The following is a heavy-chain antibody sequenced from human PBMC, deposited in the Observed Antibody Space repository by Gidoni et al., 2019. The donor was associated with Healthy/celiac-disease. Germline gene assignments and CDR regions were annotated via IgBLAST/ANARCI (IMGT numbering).Heavy chain of an antibody. V-gene: IGHV3-23*01. Sequence: EVQLLESGGGLVQPGGSLRLSCAASGFTFSSYAMSWVRQAPGKGLEWVSAISGSGGSTYYADSVKGRFTISRDNSKNTLYLQMNSLRAEDTAVYYCAKDSYYYYSSGPKGAFDIWGQGTMVTVSS. D-gene: IGHD3-22*01. CDR2: ISGSGGST. CDR3: AKDSYYYYSSGPKGAFDI. CDR1: GFTFSSYA. J-gene: IGHJ3*02.